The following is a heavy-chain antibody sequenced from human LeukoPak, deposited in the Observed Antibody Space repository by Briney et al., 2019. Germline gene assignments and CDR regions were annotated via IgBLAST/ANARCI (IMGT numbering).Heavy chain of an antibody. Sequence: GGSLRLSCAASGFTFSSYAMHWVRQAPGKGLEWVAVISYDGSNKYYADSVKGRFTISRDNAKNSLYLQMNSLRAEDTDVYYCAREDYDSSGYFDYWGQGTLVTVSS. CDR1: GFTFSSYA. V-gene: IGHV3-30-3*01. J-gene: IGHJ4*02. D-gene: IGHD3-22*01. CDR2: ISYDGSNK. CDR3: AREDYDSSGYFDY.